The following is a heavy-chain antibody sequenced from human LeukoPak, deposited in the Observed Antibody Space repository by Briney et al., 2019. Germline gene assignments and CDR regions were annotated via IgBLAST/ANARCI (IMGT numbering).Heavy chain of an antibody. V-gene: IGHV3-74*01. D-gene: IGHD6-19*01. CDR3: ARDPDSSGWSSKDY. CDR1: GFTFSRYW. J-gene: IGHJ4*02. CDR2: INSDGSST. Sequence: PGGSLRLSCAASGFTFSRYWMHWVRQAPGKGLVWVSRINSDGSSTTYADSVRGRFTISRDNAKNTLYMQMNSLRAEDTAVYYCARDPDSSGWSSKDYWDQGTLVTVSS.